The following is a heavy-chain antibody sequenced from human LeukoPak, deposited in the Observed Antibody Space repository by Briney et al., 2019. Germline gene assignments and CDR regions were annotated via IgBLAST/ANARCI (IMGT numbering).Heavy chain of an antibody. J-gene: IGHJ4*02. D-gene: IGHD6-13*01. V-gene: IGHV1-24*01. CDR1: GYTLTELS. Sequence: GASVKVSCNVSGYTLTELSVHWVRQAPGKGLEWMGGFDPEDGETIYAQKFQGRVTMTEDTSTDTAYMELSRLRSEDTAVYYCATAYLNYRIAAKVLGYWGQGTLVTVSS. CDR3: ATAYLNYRIAAKVLGY. CDR2: FDPEDGET.